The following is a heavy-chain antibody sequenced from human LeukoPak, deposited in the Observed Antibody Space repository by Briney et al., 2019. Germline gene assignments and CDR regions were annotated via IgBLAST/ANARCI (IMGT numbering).Heavy chain of an antibody. CDR2: TYYRSKWYN. J-gene: IGHJ6*03. V-gene: IGHV6-1*01. Sequence: SQTLSLTCAISGDSVSSNSAAWNWLRHSPSRGLEWLGRTYYRSKWYNDYAVSVKSRITINPDTSKNQFSLQLNSVTPEDTAVYYCARGRISTEEDYYYMDVWGKGTTVTVSS. CDR1: GDSVSSNSAA. CDR3: ARGRISTEEDYYYMDV. D-gene: IGHD1-14*01.